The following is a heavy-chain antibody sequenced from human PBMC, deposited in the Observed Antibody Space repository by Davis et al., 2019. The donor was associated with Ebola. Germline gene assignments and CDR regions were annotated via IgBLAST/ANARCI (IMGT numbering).Heavy chain of an antibody. Sequence: PGGSLRLSCAASGFTSSSYSMNWVRQAPGKGLEWVSSISSSSTYIHYADSVKGRFTISRDNAKNSLYLQMNSLRAEDTAVYYCARVLIAAAVPDYWGQGTLVTVSS. CDR2: ISSSSTYI. CDR3: ARVLIAAAVPDY. D-gene: IGHD6-13*01. J-gene: IGHJ4*02. V-gene: IGHV3-21*01. CDR1: GFTSSSYS.